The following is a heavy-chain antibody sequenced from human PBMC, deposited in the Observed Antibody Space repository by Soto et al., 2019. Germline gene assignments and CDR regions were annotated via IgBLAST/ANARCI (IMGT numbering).Heavy chain of an antibody. CDR1: GYTFTSYG. Sequence: ASVKVSCKASGYTFTSYGISWVRQAPGQGLEWMGWISAYNGNTNYAQKLQGRVTMTTDTSTSTAYMELRSLRSDDTAVYYCARDTPIAAACTGTGYYYYYGMDVWGQGTTVTVSS. V-gene: IGHV1-18*01. CDR2: ISAYNGNT. J-gene: IGHJ6*02. CDR3: ARDTPIAAACTGTGYYYYYGMDV. D-gene: IGHD6-13*01.